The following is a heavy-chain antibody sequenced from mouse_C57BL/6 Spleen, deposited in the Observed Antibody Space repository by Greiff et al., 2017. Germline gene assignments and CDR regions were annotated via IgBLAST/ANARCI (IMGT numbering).Heavy chain of an antibody. CDR1: GYTFTSYW. V-gene: IGHV1-5*01. CDR2: IYPGNSDT. D-gene: IGHD3-2*02. Sequence: EVQLQQSGTVLARPGASVKMSCKTSGYTFTSYWMHWVKQRPGPGLEWIGAIYPGNSDTSYNQKFKGKAKLTAVTSASTAYMELSSLTNEDSAVYYCTRDSSGYGDYARDYWGQGISVTVLS. J-gene: IGHJ4*01. CDR3: TRDSSGYGDYARDY.